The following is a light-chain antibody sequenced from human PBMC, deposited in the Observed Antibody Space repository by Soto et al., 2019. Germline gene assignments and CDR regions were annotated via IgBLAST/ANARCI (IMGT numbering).Light chain of an antibody. CDR3: QSFDSGLSGSWV. V-gene: IGLV1-40*01. J-gene: IGLJ3*02. Sequence: QSVLTQPPSVSGAPGQRVTISCTGSSSNIGADYDVHWYQQIPGKAPKLLIYGNINRPSGVPDRFSGSKSGTSASLAITGLQAEDEADYFSQSFDSGLSGSWVFGGGTKLTVL. CDR1: SSNIGADYD. CDR2: GNI.